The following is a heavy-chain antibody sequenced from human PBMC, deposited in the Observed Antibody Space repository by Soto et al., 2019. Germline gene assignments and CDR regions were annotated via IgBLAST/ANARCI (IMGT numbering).Heavy chain of an antibody. J-gene: IGHJ4*02. D-gene: IGHD5-12*01. CDR1: GFTFSSYA. V-gene: IGHV3-30-3*01. Sequence: PGGSLRLSCAASGFTFSSYAMHWVRQAPGKGLEWVAVISYDGGNKYYADSVKGRFTISRDNSKNTLYLQMNSLRAEDTAVYYCAREERWLLAFDYWGQGTLVTVSS. CDR3: AREERWLLAFDY. CDR2: ISYDGGNK.